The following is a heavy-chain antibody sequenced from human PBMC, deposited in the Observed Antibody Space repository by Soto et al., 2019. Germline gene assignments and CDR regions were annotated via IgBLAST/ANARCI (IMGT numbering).Heavy chain of an antibody. CDR3: ARAPSLLVPAAIHFLLPDY. CDR1: GVTFSSYA. CDR2: ISYDGSNK. V-gene: IGHV3-30-3*01. J-gene: IGHJ4*02. Sequence: GSLRLSCAASGVTFSSYAMHWVRQAPGKGLEWVAVISYDGSNKYYADSVKGRFTISRDNSKNTLYLQMNSLRAEDTAVYYCARAPSLLVPAAIHFLLPDYWGQGTLVTVSS. D-gene: IGHD2-2*01.